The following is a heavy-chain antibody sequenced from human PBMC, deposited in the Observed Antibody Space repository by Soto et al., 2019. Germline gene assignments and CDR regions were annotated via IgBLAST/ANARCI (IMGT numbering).Heavy chain of an antibody. CDR1: GGTFSSYA. CDR2: IIHIFGTA. CDR3: ARDIVVVVAANPYYYYYGMDV. J-gene: IGHJ6*02. Sequence: QVQLVQSGAEVKKPGSSVKVSCKASGGTFSSYAISWVRQAPGQGLEWMGGIIHIFGTANYAQKFQGRVTITADESTSTAYMELSSLRSEDTAVYYCARDIVVVVAANPYYYYYGMDVWGQGTTVTVSS. D-gene: IGHD2-15*01. V-gene: IGHV1-69*01.